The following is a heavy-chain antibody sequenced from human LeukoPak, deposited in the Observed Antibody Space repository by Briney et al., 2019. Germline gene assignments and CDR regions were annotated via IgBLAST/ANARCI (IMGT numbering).Heavy chain of an antibody. J-gene: IGHJ3*02. D-gene: IGHD3-22*01. CDR2: IKQDGSEK. CDR1: GFTFSNYA. Sequence: GGSLRLSCGASGFTFSNYAMSWVRQAPGKGLEWVANIKQDGSEKYYVDSVKGRFTISRDNAKNSLYLQMNSLRAEDTAVYYCARDYDYYDSSGLGAFDIWGQGTMVTVSS. CDR3: ARDYDYYDSSGLGAFDI. V-gene: IGHV3-7*01.